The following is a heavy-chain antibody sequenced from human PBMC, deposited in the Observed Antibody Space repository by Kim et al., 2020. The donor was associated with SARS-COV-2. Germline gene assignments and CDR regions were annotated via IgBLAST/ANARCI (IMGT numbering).Heavy chain of an antibody. CDR3: ARGRHGPIDP. J-gene: IGHJ5*02. V-gene: IGHV4-30-2*05. Sequence: STYYTPSLKSRVTISVDTSKTQCSLKLGSVTAADTAVYYCARGRHGPIDPWGQGTLVTVSS. CDR2: ST.